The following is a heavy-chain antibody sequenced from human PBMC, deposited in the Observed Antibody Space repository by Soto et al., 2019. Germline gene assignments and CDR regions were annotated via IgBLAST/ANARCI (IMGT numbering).Heavy chain of an antibody. Sequence: QVQLVESGGGVVQPGRSLRLSCAASGFTFSSYAMHWVRQAPGKGLEWVAVISYDGSNKYYADSVKGRFTISRDNSKNTLYLQMNSLRAEDTAVYYCARSLNTYYFDYWGQGTLVTVSS. CDR1: GFTFSSYA. CDR2: ISYDGSNK. J-gene: IGHJ4*02. CDR3: ARSLNTYYFDY. V-gene: IGHV3-30-3*01.